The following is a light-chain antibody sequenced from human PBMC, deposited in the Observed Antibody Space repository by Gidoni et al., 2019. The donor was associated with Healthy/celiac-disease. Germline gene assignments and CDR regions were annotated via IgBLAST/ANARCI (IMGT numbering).Light chain of an antibody. V-gene: IGLV3-25*03. CDR1: ALPKQY. Sequence: SYELTQPPSLSVSPGQTARITCSGDALPKQYAYWYQQKPGQAPVLVIYKDSERPSGIPERFSGSSSGTTVTLTISGVQAEDEADYYGQSADSSGTYVVFGGGTKLTVL. CDR3: QSADSSGTYVV. J-gene: IGLJ2*01. CDR2: KDS.